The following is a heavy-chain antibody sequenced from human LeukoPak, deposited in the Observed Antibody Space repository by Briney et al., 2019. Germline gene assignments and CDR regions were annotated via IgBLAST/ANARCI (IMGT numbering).Heavy chain of an antibody. CDR2: IYHSGST. V-gene: IGHV4-38-2*02. CDR3: ARHPSFGELFDY. J-gene: IGHJ4*02. D-gene: IGHD3-10*01. CDR1: GYSISSGYY. Sequence: SETLSLTCTVSGYSISSGYYWGWIRQPPGEGLEWIGSIYHSGSTYYNPSLKSRVTISVDTSKNQFSLKLSSVTAADTAVYYCARHPSFGELFDYWGQGTLVTVSS.